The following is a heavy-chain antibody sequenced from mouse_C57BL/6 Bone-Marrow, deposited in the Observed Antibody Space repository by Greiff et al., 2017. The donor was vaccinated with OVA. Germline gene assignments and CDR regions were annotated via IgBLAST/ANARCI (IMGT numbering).Heavy chain of an antibody. CDR3: TRLLDAMDY. J-gene: IGHJ4*01. V-gene: IGHV5-9-1*02. D-gene: IGHD2-1*01. CDR2: ISSGGDYS. Sequence: DVMLVESGEGLVKPGGSLKLSCAASGFTFSSYAMSWVRQTPEKRLEWVAYISSGGDYSYYADTVKGRFTISRDNARNTLYLQMIRLKSEDTAMYYWTRLLDAMDYWGQGTSVTVSS. CDR1: GFTFSSYA.